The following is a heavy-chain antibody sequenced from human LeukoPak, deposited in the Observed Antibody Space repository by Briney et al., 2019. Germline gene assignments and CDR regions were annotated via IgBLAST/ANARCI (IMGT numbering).Heavy chain of an antibody. CDR2: ISGSGGST. D-gene: IGHD3-10*01. V-gene: IGHV3-23*01. CDR1: GFTFSSSA. Sequence: GGSLRLSCAASGFTFSSSAMSWVRQAPGKGLEWVSAISGSGGSTYYADSVKGRFTISRDNSKNTLYLQMNSLRADDPAVYYCAKERGSGSYYDYYYYMDVWGKGTTVTVPS. J-gene: IGHJ6*03. CDR3: AKERGSGSYYDYYYYMDV.